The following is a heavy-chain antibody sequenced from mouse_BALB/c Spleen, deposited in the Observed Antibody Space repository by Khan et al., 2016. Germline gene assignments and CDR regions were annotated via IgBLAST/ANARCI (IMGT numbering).Heavy chain of an antibody. CDR2: IRSKSNNYAT. V-gene: IGHV10-1*02. D-gene: IGHD1-3*01. CDR1: GFTFNTYA. Sequence: EVQLVESGGGLVQPQGSLKLSCAASGFTFNTYAMNWVRQAPGKGLEWVARIRSKSNNYATYYADSVKDRITISRDDSQSMLYLQMNNLIMELTTRNYCVRQRDNYEAWFVYWGQGTLVTVSA. CDR3: VRQRDNYEAWFVY. J-gene: IGHJ3*01.